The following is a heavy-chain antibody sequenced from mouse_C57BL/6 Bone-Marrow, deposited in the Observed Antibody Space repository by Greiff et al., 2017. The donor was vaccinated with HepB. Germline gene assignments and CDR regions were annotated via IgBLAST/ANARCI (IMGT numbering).Heavy chain of an antibody. CDR1: GFTFSSYA. J-gene: IGHJ4*01. V-gene: IGHV5-9-1*02. CDR3: TRGLLLRSYYAMDY. D-gene: IGHD1-1*01. Sequence: EVQLVESGEGLVKPGGSLKLSCAASGFTFSSYAMSWVRQTPEKRLEWVAYISSGGDYIYYADTVKGRFTISRDNARNTLYLQMSSLKSEDTAMYYCTRGLLLRSYYAMDYWGQGTSVTVSS. CDR2: ISSGGDYI.